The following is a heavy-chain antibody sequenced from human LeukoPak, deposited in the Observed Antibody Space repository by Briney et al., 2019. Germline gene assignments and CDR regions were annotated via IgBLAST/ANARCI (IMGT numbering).Heavy chain of an antibody. CDR1: GGSISSGGYS. V-gene: IGHV4-30-2*01. Sequence: SETLSLTCAVSGGSISSGGYSWSWIRQPPGKGLEWIGYIYHSGSTYYNPSLKSRVTISVDRSKNQFSLKLSSVTAADTAVYYCARDQDGSGTYYYWGQGTLVTVSS. J-gene: IGHJ4*02. CDR2: IYHSGST. CDR3: ARDQDGSGTYYY. D-gene: IGHD3-10*01.